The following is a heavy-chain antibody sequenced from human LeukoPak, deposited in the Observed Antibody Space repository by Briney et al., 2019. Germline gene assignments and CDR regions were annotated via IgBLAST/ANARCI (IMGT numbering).Heavy chain of an antibody. V-gene: IGHV4-39*07. D-gene: IGHD3-9*01. Sequence: SETLSLTCTVSGGSISSRSYYWGWIRQPPGKGLEWIGSIYYSGSTNYNPSLKSRVTISVDTSKNQFSLKLSSVTAAETAVYYCARDNRYFDPGVYYYNGMDVWGQGTTVTVSS. J-gene: IGHJ6*02. CDR3: ARDNRYFDPGVYYYNGMDV. CDR1: GGSISSRSYY. CDR2: IYYSGST.